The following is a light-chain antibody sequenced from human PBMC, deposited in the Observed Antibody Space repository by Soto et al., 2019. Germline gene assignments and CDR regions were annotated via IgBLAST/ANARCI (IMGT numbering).Light chain of an antibody. CDR1: QSVSSSY. J-gene: IGKJ1*01. V-gene: IGKV3-15*01. CDR2: GAS. Sequence: EIVLTQSPGTLSXXPXXXXTXXXRASQSVSSSYLAWYQQKPGQAPRLLIYGASSRATGIPARFSGSGSGTEFTLTITSLQSEDFAVYYCQQYNSWPRTFGQGTKVDIK. CDR3: QQYNSWPRT.